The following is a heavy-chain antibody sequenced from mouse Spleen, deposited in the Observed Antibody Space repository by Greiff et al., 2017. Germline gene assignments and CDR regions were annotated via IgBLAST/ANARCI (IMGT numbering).Heavy chain of an antibody. D-gene: IGHD2-5*01. CDR2: IYPGDGDT. J-gene: IGHJ2*01. CDR3: ARSSNSYYFDY. Sequence: VKLQESGPELVKPGASVKISCKASGYAFSSSWMNWVEQRPGKGLEWIGRIYPGDGDTNYNGKFKGKATLTADKSSSTAYMQLSSLTSEDSAVYFCARSSNSYYFDYWGQGTTLTVSS. CDR1: GYAFSSSW. V-gene: IGHV1-82*01.